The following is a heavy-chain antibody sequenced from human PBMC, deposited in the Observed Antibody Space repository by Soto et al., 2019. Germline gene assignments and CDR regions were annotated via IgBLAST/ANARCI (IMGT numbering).Heavy chain of an antibody. CDR3: ARDYCSSTSCYSYYYYGMDV. Sequence: LRLSCAASGFTFSSYAMHWVRQAPGKGLEWVAVISYDGSNKYYADSVKGRFTISRDNSKNTLYLQMNSLRAEDTAVYYCARDYCSSTSCYSYYYYGMDVWGQGTTVTVS. D-gene: IGHD2-2*01. CDR2: ISYDGSNK. J-gene: IGHJ6*02. CDR1: GFTFSSYA. V-gene: IGHV3-30-3*01.